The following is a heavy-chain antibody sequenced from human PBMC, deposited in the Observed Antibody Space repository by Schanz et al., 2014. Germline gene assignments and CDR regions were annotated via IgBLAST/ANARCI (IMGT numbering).Heavy chain of an antibody. CDR2: ISGSGGST. D-gene: IGHD2-2*03. CDR1: GFTFSSYA. CDR3: ARALRHGYCNVVGCQNGGWFDI. Sequence: VQLVESGGGVVQPGRSRRLSCAASGFTFSSYAMSWVRQASGKGLEWVSAISGSGGSTVYADSVKGRFTISRDNSNNTVFLQMNSLRAEDTAVYYCARALRHGYCNVVGCQNGGWFDIWGQGTLVIVSS. J-gene: IGHJ4*02. V-gene: IGHV3-23*04.